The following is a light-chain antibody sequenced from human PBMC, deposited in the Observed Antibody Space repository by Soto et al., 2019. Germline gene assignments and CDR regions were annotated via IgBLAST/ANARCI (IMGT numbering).Light chain of an antibody. J-gene: IGKJ4*01. CDR3: QRYGSSPPLT. CDR1: QSVSCNY. Sequence: EIVLMQSPGTLSLSPGERATLSCRASQSVSCNYLAWYQQKPCQAHRLLIDSAARRATGIPDRFSGSGSGTDFTLTISRLQHEDFAVYYCQRYGSSPPLTFGGGTKVEIK. CDR2: SAA. V-gene: IGKV3-20*01.